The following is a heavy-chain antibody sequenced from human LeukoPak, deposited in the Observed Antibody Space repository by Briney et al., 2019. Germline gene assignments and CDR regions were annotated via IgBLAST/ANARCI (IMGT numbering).Heavy chain of an antibody. CDR1: GYTFTSYD. V-gene: IGHV1-8*01. CDR2: MNPNSGNT. D-gene: IGHD2-2*01. Sequence: ASVKVSCKASGYTFTSYDINWVRQATGQGLEWMGWMNPNSGNTGYAQKFQSRVTMTGNTSISTAYMELSSLRSEDTAVYYCARAPLAAGVVVPAALKYWGQGTLVTVSS. CDR3: ARAPLAAGVVVPAALKY. J-gene: IGHJ4*02.